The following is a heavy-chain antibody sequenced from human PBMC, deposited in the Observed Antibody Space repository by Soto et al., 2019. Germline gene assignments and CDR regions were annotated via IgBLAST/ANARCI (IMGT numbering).Heavy chain of an antibody. D-gene: IGHD3-3*01. CDR1: GYTFTSYA. CDR3: ARETEFTIFGVVITSYYFDY. CDR2: INAGNGNT. J-gene: IGHJ4*02. Sequence: ASVKVSCKASGYTFTSYAMHWVRQAPGQRLEWMGWINAGNGNTKYSQKFQGRVTITRDTSASTAYMELSSLRSEDTAVYYCARETEFTIFGVVITSYYFDYWGQGTLVTVSS. V-gene: IGHV1-3*01.